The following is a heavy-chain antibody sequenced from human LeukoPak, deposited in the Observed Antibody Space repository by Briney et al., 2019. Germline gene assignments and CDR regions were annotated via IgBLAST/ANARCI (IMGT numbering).Heavy chain of an antibody. Sequence: ASVKVSCKASGYTFTGYYMHWVRQAPGQGLEWMGWINPNSGGTNYAQKFQGRVTMTRDTSISTAYMELSRLRSDDTVVYYCARLYEWELISDYWGQGTLVTVSS. CDR2: INPNSGGT. CDR1: GYTFTGYY. J-gene: IGHJ4*02. D-gene: IGHD1-26*01. CDR3: ARLYEWELISDY. V-gene: IGHV1-2*02.